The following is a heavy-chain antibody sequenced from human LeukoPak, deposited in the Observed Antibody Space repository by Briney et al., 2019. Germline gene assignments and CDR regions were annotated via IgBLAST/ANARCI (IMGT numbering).Heavy chain of an antibody. CDR1: GGTFSSYA. V-gene: IGHV1-69*05. D-gene: IGHD3-22*01. CDR2: IIPIFGTA. Sequence: SVKVSCKASGGTFSSYAISWVRQAPGQGLEWMGGIIPIFGTANYAQKFQGRVTITTDESTSTAYMELSSLRSEDTAVYYCARGILPYYYDSSGYYYNWFDPWGQGTLVTVSS. CDR3: ARGILPYYYDSSGYYYNWFDP. J-gene: IGHJ5*02.